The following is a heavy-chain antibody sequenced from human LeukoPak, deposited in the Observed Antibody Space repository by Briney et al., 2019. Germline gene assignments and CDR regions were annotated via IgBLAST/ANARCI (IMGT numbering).Heavy chain of an antibody. V-gene: IGHV3-48*03. J-gene: IGHJ4*02. CDR1: EFTFSIYE. D-gene: IGHD2/OR15-2a*01. CDR2: ISGSGTSI. CDR3: ARTRGASRIYYFGY. Sequence: PEGSLTLSCAASEFTFSIYEMHWVRQAPGKGLEWLSYISGSGTSIQYADSVKGRFTISRDNAKNSLFLHMNSLRADDTAVYYCARTRGASRIYYFGYWGQGALVTVPS.